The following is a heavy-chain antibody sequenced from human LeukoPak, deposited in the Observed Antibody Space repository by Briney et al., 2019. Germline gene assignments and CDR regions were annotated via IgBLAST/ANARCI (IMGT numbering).Heavy chain of an antibody. CDR2: INTYNGNT. J-gene: IGHJ4*02. Sequence: GASVKVSCKASGYTFTNYGITWMRQAPGQGLEWMGWINTYNGNTNYAQKLQGRVTITTDTSTSTAYMELRSLRSDDTAVYYCASDIGIAVAGRYYFDYWGQGTLVTVSS. D-gene: IGHD6-19*01. CDR3: ASDIGIAVAGRYYFDY. V-gene: IGHV1-18*01. CDR1: GYTFTNYG.